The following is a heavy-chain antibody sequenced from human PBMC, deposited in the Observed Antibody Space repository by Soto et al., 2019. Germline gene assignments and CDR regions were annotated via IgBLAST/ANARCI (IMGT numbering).Heavy chain of an antibody. CDR2: TNSDGSSI. Sequence: GGSLRLSCAASGCTFSSYWMHWVRQDPGKGLVWVSRTNSDGSSISYADSVKGRFTISRDNAKNTLYLQMNSLRAEDTAVYYCAREYSSSRYFDLWGRGTLVTVSS. D-gene: IGHD6-6*01. V-gene: IGHV3-74*01. CDR1: GCTFSSYW. J-gene: IGHJ2*01. CDR3: AREYSSSRYFDL.